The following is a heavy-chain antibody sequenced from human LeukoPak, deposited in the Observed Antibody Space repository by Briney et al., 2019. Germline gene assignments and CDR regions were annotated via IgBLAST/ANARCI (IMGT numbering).Heavy chain of an antibody. CDR1: GGTFSSYA. CDR2: ISAYNGNT. CDR3: ARDEYCSGGSCYWVS. J-gene: IGHJ4*02. V-gene: IGHV1-18*01. D-gene: IGHD2-15*01. Sequence: ASVKVSCKASGGTFSSYAISWVRQAPGQGLEWMGWISAYNGNTNYAQKLQGRVTMTTDTSTSTAYMELRSLRSDDTAVYYCARDEYCSGGSCYWVSWGQGTLVTVSS.